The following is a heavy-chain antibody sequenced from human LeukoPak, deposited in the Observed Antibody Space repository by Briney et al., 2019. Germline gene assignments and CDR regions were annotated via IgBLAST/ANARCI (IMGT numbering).Heavy chain of an antibody. V-gene: IGHV3-23*01. CDR2: ISGSGGST. CDR1: GFTFSSYG. J-gene: IGHJ6*03. Sequence: GGSLRLSCAASGFTFSSYGMSWVRQAPGKGLEWVSAISGSGGSTYYADSVKGRFTISRDYANNSPFLQMNSLRADDTAVYYCARNRIFDFYDTSVSDSRNFYYYSMDVWGKGTTVSVSS. CDR3: ARNRIFDFYDTSVSDSRNFYYYSMDV. D-gene: IGHD3-22*01.